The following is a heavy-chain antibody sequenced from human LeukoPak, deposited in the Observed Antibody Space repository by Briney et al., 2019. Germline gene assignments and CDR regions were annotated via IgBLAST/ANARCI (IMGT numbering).Heavy chain of an antibody. J-gene: IGHJ4*02. CDR1: GFTFSSSA. CDR3: AKGGRDSGWDY. CDR2: ISGSGDYT. V-gene: IGHV3-23*01. Sequence: GGSLRLSCAASGFTFSSSAMSWVRQAPGTGLEWVSGISGSGDYTFYADSVKGRFTISRDNSKSTLYLQMNTLRAEDTAVYYCAKGGRDSGWDYWGQGTLVTVSS. D-gene: IGHD6-19*01.